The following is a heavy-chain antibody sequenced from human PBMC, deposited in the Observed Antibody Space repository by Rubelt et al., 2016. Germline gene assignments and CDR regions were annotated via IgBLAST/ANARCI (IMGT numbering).Heavy chain of an antibody. CDR3: ARHPSTARLFDY. CDR1: GDSISSSSYY. Sequence: QLQLQESGPGLVKPSETLFLTCTVSGDSISSSSYYWGWIRQPPGKGLEWIGSIYYSGSTYYIPSLQSRVTISVDTSKNQFSLKLGSWTAADTAVYYCARHPSTARLFDYWGQGTVVTVSS. V-gene: IGHV4-39*01. D-gene: IGHD6-6*01. CDR2: IYYSGST. J-gene: IGHJ4*02.